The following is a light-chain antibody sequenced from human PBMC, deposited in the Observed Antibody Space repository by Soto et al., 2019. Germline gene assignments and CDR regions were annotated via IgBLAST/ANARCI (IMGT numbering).Light chain of an antibody. CDR3: QFFGSSRYT. V-gene: IGKV3-20*01. CDR2: GTS. Sequence: EIVLTQSPGILSLSPGERATLACRASQSISSNYLAWYQQKPGQAPRLLIYGTSSRATGIPGRFSGSGSGTAFTLTISRLEPEDFAVYYCQFFGSSRYTFGQGTKLESK. CDR1: QSISSNY. J-gene: IGKJ2*01.